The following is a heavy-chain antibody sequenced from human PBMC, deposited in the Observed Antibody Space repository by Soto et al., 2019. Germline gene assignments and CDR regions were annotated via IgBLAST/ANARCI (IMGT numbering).Heavy chain of an antibody. J-gene: IGHJ4*02. CDR1: GYSFSTYW. CDR3: VRGSRYYYDGNDQVPDY. D-gene: IGHD3-22*01. V-gene: IGHV5-51*03. Sequence: EVQLVQSGAEVKKPGESLKISCKGSGYSFSTYWIGWLRQLPGKGLEWMGVVHPDDSDTRYSPSFQGQVTISADQSIRTAYLQWSRLKASDTAMFSCVRGSRYYYDGNDQVPDYWGQGTLVTVSS. CDR2: VHPDDSDT.